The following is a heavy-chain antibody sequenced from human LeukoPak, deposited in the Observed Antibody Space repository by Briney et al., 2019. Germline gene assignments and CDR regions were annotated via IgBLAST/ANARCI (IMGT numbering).Heavy chain of an antibody. CDR1: GFTFSIYA. CDR3: AKGRGQLYNFDY. Sequence: PGGSLRLSCAASGFTFSIYAMTWVRRAPGKGLEWISTITSGGGTTYSADSVKGRFTISRDNSKNTLYLQMNSLRAEDTAVYYCAKGRGQLYNFDYWGQGAQVTVSS. J-gene: IGHJ4*02. V-gene: IGHV3-23*01. CDR2: ITSGGGTT. D-gene: IGHD1-1*01.